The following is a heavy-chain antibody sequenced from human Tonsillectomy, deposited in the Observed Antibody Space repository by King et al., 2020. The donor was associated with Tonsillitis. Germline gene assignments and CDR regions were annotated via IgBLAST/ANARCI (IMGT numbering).Heavy chain of an antibody. D-gene: IGHD1-26*01. CDR2: MDYSGTI. CDR1: GGSIRSSDHY. CDR3: ARYVSGSFDY. J-gene: IGHJ4*02. Sequence: QLQESGPGVVKPSETLSLTCIVSGGSIRSSDHYWAWIRQPPGKGLEWIGYMDYSGTIFYNTSLKSRITISGGTSENRFSLKLSSVTAADTAVYFCARYVSGSFDYWGQGAPVTVSS. V-gene: IGHV4-39*01.